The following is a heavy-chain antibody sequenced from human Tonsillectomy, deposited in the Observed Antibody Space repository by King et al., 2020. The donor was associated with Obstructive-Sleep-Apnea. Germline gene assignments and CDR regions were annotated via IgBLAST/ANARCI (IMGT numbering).Heavy chain of an antibody. V-gene: IGHV3-49*03. J-gene: IGHJ3*02. D-gene: IGHD6-13*01. CDR3: TRGSWYSDIDI. CDR1: GFTFGDYA. CDR2: IRSKAYGGTT. Sequence: VQLVESGGGLVQPGRSLRLSCTASGFTFGDYAMSWFRQAPGKGLEWGGFIRSKAYGGTTEYAASGKGRFSILRDDSKSIAYLQMNSLKTEDTAVYYCTRGSWYSDIDIWGQGTMVTVSS.